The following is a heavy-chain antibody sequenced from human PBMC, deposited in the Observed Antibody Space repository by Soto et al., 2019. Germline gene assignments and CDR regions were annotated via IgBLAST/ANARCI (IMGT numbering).Heavy chain of an antibody. CDR2: ISGSGGSI. CDR1: GFTFSSYA. CDR3: AKDFRTNNWKGFDP. V-gene: IGHV3-23*01. D-gene: IGHD1-20*01. Sequence: GGSLRLSCEASGFTFSSYAMSWVRQAPGKGLEWVSAISGSGGSIYYADSVKGRFTISRDNSKNTLYLQMNSLRAEDTAVYYCAKDFRTNNWKGFDPWGQGTLVTVSS. J-gene: IGHJ5*02.